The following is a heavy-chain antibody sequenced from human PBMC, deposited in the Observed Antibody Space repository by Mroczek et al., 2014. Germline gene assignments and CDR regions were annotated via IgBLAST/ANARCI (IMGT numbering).Heavy chain of an antibody. CDR3: ARGRYTAMASNWFDP. Sequence: QVQLQQWGPGLVKPSETLSLTCTVSGGSISSYYWSWIRQPPGKGLEWIGYIYYSGSTNYNPSLKSRVTISVDTSKNQFSLKLSSVTAADTAVYYCARGRYTAMASNWFDPWGQGTLVTVSS. J-gene: IGHJ5*02. V-gene: IGHV4-59*01. D-gene: IGHD5-18*01. CDR2: IYYSGST. CDR1: GGSISSYY.